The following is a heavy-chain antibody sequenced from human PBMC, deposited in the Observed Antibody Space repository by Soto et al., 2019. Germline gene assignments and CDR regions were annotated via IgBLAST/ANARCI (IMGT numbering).Heavy chain of an antibody. V-gene: IGHV3-33*01. J-gene: IGHJ3*02. CDR2: IWANGINK. Sequence: VGSLRLSCAASGFPFTTYGMHWVRQAPDKGLEWLAVIWANGINKYYADSVRGRFTISRDNSKKTLDLQMNNLRAEDTALYYCVRERGPFDAFDIWGHGTMVTVSS. CDR1: GFPFTTYG. CDR3: VRERGPFDAFDI.